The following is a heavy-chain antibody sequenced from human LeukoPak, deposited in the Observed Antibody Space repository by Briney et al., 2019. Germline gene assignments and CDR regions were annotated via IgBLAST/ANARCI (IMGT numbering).Heavy chain of an antibody. J-gene: IGHJ6*04. D-gene: IGHD1-1*01. CDR1: GFTFSSYA. CDR2: ISYDGSTK. V-gene: IGHV3-30*15. Sequence: GGSLRLSCAASGFTFSSYAMHWVRQAPGKGLEWMSVISYDGSTKYYADSVKGRFTISRDNSKNTLYLQMSSLRAEDTAVYYCARSRASTNLDVWGKGTTVTISS. CDR3: ARSRASTNLDV.